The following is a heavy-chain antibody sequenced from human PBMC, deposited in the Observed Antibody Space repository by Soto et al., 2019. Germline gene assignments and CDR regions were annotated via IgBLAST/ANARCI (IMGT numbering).Heavy chain of an antibody. J-gene: IGHJ6*02. Sequence: SVKVSCKASGYTFTGYYMHWVRQAPGQGLEWMGWINPNSGGTNYAQKFQGWVTMTRDTSISTAYMELSSLRSEDPAVYYCASSVVYGGTENYYYCYGMHVWGQGTTVTVS. V-gene: IGHV1-2*04. CDR1: GYTFTGYY. CDR3: ASSVVYGGTENYYYCYGMHV. CDR2: INPNSGGT. D-gene: IGHD1-20*01.